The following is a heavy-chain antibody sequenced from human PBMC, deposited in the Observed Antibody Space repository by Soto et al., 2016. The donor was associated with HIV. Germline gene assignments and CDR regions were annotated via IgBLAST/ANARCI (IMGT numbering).Heavy chain of an antibody. J-gene: IGHJ1*01. CDR1: GGSLSDYY. D-gene: IGHD2-15*01. CDR3: ARQRFXGGSKSRYLQP. CDR2: INHNGSP. Sequence: QVQLQQWGAGLLKPSETLSLTCAVYGGSLSDYYWNWIRQSPEKGLEWIGEINHNGSPHYNPSLKSRVTMALDTSKNQFSLKLTSVTAADTAVYYCARQRFXGGSKSRYLQPWGQGTLVTVSS. V-gene: IGHV4-34*02.